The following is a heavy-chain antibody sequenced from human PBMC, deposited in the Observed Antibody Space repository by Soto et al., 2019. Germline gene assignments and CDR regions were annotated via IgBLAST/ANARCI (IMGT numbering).Heavy chain of an antibody. Sequence: QVQLVQSGAEVKKPGASVKVSCKASGYTFTGYYMHWVRQAPGQGLEWMGWINPNSGGTNYAQKFQGWVTMTRDTSISTAYMELSRLRSDDTAVYYRARGDWSSTSCYYFDYWGQGTLVTVSS. J-gene: IGHJ4*02. CDR1: GYTFTGYY. CDR3: ARGDWSSTSCYYFDY. V-gene: IGHV1-2*04. CDR2: INPNSGGT. D-gene: IGHD2-2*01.